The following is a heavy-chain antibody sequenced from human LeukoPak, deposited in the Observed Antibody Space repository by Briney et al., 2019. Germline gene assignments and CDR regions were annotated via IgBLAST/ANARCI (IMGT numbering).Heavy chain of an antibody. CDR2: ITGSSGAT. V-gene: IGHV3-23*01. J-gene: IGHJ4*02. D-gene: IGHD3-10*01. CDR3: AKHRDIYGSGTYYDF. Sequence: GGSLRLSCAASGFTFSSYAMSWVRQAPGKGLEWVSGITGSSGATYDSDSVKGRFTLSRDNSKNTLYLQMNSLRAEDTAVYYCAKHRDIYGSGTYYDFWGQGTLVTVSS. CDR1: GFTFSSYA.